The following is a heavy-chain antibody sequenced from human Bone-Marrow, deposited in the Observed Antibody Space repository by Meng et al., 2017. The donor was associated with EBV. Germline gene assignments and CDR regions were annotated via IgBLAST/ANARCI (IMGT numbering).Heavy chain of an antibody. J-gene: IGHJ4*02. D-gene: IGHD6-19*01. CDR2: IYYSGST. CDR1: GGSISSCSDY. Sequence: ESGAGLVTPPEPRSLPCTFSGGSISSCSDYWGWIRQPPGKGLEWIGSIYYSGSTYYNPSLKSRVTISVDTSKNQFSLKLSSVTAADTAVYYCARVRAPYSSGLFDYWGQGTLVTVSS. CDR3: ARVRAPYSSGLFDY. V-gene: IGHV4-39*07.